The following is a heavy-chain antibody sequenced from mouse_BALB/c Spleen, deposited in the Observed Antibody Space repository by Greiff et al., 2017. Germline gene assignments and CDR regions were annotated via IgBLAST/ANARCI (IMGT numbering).Heavy chain of an antibody. V-gene: IGHV5-9-3*01. CDR2: ISSGGSYT. J-gene: IGHJ1*01. CDR1: GFTFSSYA. Sequence: EVQVVESGGGLVKPGGSLKLSCAASGFTFSSYAMSWVRQTPEKRLEWVATISSGGSYTYYPDSVKGRFTISRDNAKNTLYLQMSSLRSEDTAMYYCAREDYGNYYWYFDVWGAGTTVTVSS. D-gene: IGHD2-1*01. CDR3: AREDYGNYYWYFDV.